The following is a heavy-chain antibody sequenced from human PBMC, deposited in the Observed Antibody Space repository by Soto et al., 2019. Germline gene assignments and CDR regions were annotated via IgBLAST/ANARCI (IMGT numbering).Heavy chain of an antibody. CDR3: ARDGGDCSSTSCYTGAYYYYYYGMDV. Sequence: WASVKVSCKASGYTFTGYYMHWVRQAPGQGLEWMGWINPNSGGTNYAQKFQGRVTMTRDTSISTAYMELSRLRSDDTAVYYCARDGGDCSSTSCYTGAYYYYYYGMDVWGQGTTVTVSS. CDR2: INPNSGGT. V-gene: IGHV1-2*02. CDR1: GYTFTGYY. J-gene: IGHJ6*02. D-gene: IGHD2-2*02.